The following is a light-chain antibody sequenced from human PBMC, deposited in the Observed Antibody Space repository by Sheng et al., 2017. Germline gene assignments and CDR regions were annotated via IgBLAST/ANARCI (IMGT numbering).Light chain of an antibody. J-gene: IGLJ3*02. CDR3: CSYAGSYTWV. CDR2: DVT. V-gene: IGLV2-11*01. Sequence: QSALTQPRSVSGSPGQSVTISCTGTSSDVGGDNSVSWYQQHPGKAPKLMIYDVTKRPSGVPHRFSGSKSGNTASLTISGLQAEDEADYFCCSYAGSYTWVFGGGTKLTV. CDR1: SSDVGGDNS.